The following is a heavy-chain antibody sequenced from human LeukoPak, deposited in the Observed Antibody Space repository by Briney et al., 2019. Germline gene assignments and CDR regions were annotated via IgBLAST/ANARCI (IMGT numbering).Heavy chain of an antibody. CDR3: AKVNSARVSSSWLGY. CDR2: ICWNSGSI. Sequence: TLSLSCAASGFTFNDYAMTWVRQAPGKGLEWISGICWNSGSIGYADSVKGRFTISRDNAKNSLYLQMNSLRAEDTAVYYCAKVNSARVSSSWLGYWGQGTLVTVSS. V-gene: IGHV3-9*01. D-gene: IGHD6-13*01. CDR1: GFTFNDYA. J-gene: IGHJ4*02.